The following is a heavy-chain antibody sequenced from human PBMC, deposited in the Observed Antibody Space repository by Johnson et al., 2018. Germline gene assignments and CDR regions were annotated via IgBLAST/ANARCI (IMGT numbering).Heavy chain of an antibody. V-gene: IGHV1-8*01. CDR1: GYTFTSYD. CDR3: ARDREEIATIRVGAFDI. D-gene: IGHD5-24*01. CDR2: MNPNSGNT. J-gene: IGHJ3*02. Sequence: QVQLVQSGAEVKKPGASXKVSCKASGYTFTSYDVNWVRQATGQGLEWMGWMNPNSGNTGYAQKFQGRVTMTRNPSISTAYMELSSLRSEDPAVYYCARDREEIATIRVGAFDIWGQGTMVTVSS.